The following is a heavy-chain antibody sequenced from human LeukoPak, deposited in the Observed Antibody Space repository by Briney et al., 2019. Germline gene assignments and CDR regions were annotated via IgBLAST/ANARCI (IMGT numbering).Heavy chain of an antibody. CDR3: ARVEDYYDSSGYYRY. D-gene: IGHD3-22*01. CDR1: GYTFTSYG. V-gene: IGHV1-18*01. CDR2: ISAYNGNT. Sequence: ASVKVSCKASGYTFTSYGISWVRQAPGQGLEWMGWISAYNGNTNYAQKFQGRVTMTRDTSTSTVYMELSSLRSEDTAVYYCARVEDYYDSSGYYRYWGQGTLVTVSS. J-gene: IGHJ4*02.